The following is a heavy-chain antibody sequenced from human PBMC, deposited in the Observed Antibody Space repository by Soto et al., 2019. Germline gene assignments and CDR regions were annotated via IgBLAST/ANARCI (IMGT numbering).Heavy chain of an antibody. Sequence: PGESLKLSCTGSGYSFTSYWIGWVRQMPGKCLEWMGITYPGDSDTRYRPSFQGQVTISADKSISTAYLQWSSLKASDTAMYYCAGPSYCGGDCYADAFDIWGQGTMVTVSS. V-gene: IGHV5-51*01. D-gene: IGHD2-21*02. CDR3: AGPSYCGGDCYADAFDI. J-gene: IGHJ3*02. CDR2: TYPGDSDT. CDR1: GYSFTSYW.